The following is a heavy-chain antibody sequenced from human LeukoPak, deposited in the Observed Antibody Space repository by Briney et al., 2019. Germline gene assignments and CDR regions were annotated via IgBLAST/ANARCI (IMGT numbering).Heavy chain of an antibody. CDR1: GLTFSNYG. V-gene: IGHV3-30*02. CDR3: ARAESEDY. J-gene: IGHJ4*02. Sequence: PGGSLRLSCAAAGLTFSNYGMHWVRQAPGKGLQWVAYIRYDGRNKYSADSVKGRFTIYRDNSKSTLYLQMNSLRPEDTAVYYCARAESEDYWGQGTLVTVSS. D-gene: IGHD1-14*01. CDR2: IRYDGRNK.